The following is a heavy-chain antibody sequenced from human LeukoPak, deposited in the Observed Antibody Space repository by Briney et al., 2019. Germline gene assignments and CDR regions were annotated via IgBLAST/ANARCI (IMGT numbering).Heavy chain of an antibody. V-gene: IGHV5-51*01. Sequence: GESLKISCKGSGYSFTSYWIGWVRQMPGKGLEWMGSIYPGDSDTRYSPSFQGQVTISADKSISTAYLQWSSLKASDTAMYYCARLVGYCSGGSCYHFDYWGQGTLVTVSS. CDR2: IYPGDSDT. J-gene: IGHJ4*02. D-gene: IGHD2-15*01. CDR1: GYSFTSYW. CDR3: ARLVGYCSGGSCYHFDY.